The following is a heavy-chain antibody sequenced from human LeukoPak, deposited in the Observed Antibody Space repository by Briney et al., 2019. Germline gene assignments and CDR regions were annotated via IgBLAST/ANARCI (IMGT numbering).Heavy chain of an antibody. V-gene: IGHV4-34*01. D-gene: IGHD2-15*01. Sequence: KPSETLSLTCAVYGGSFSGYYWSWIRQPPGKGLEWIGEINHSGSTNYNPSLKSRVTISVDTSKNQFSLKLSSVTAADTAVYYCARGGPRYCSGGSCYFGYWGQGTLVTVSS. CDR2: INHSGST. J-gene: IGHJ4*02. CDR1: GGSFSGYY. CDR3: ARGGPRYCSGGSCYFGY.